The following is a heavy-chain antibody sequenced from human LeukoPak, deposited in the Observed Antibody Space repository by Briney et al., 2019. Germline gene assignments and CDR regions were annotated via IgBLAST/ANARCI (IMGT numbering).Heavy chain of an antibody. D-gene: IGHD4-11*01. V-gene: IGHV4-34*01. Sequence: SETLSLTCAVYGGSFSGYYWSWIRQPPGKGLEWIGEINHSGSTNYNPSLKSRGTISVDMSKNQFSLKLSSVTAADTAVYYCARYSVSGYYYYYMDVWGKGTTVTVSS. CDR1: GGSFSGYY. CDR3: ARYSVSGYYYYYMDV. CDR2: INHSGST. J-gene: IGHJ6*03.